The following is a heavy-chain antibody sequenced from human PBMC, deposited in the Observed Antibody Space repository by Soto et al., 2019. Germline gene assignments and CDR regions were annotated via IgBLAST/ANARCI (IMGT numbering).Heavy chain of an antibody. CDR2: MNPNSGNT. CDR1: GYLFTEND. V-gene: IGHV1-8*01. Sequence: ASVKVSCKASGYLFTENDINWVRQATGQGPEWMGWMNPNSGNTGYAQKFQGRVSMTRDNSKTTAYMELSSLRSEDTAVYYCARARVGPAAATSSDGVCCFDPWGQGTLVTVSS. D-gene: IGHD2-2*01. CDR3: ARARVGPAAATSSDGVCCFDP. J-gene: IGHJ5*02.